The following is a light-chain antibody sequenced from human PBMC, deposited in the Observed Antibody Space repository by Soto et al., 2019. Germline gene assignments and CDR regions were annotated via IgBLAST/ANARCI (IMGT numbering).Light chain of an antibody. CDR3: QSAIT. Sequence: EIVLTQSPATLSLSPGERATLSCRASQSVSSYLAWYQQKPGQAPRLLIYDASNRATGIPARFSGSGSGTDFTLTISSLEPEDFAVYSCQSAITFGQGTRLEIK. V-gene: IGKV3-11*01. CDR2: DAS. CDR1: QSVSSY. J-gene: IGKJ5*01.